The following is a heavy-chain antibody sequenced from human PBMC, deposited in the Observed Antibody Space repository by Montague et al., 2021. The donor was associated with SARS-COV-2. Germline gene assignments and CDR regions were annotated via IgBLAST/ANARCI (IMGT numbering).Heavy chain of an antibody. Sequence: SETLSLTCTVSGGSISSSSYYWGWIRQPPGKGLEWIGSIYYSGSTYYNPSLKSRVTISVDTSENQFFLKLSSVTAADTAVYYCARHYYDSSGYYSPWYFDLWGRGTLVTVSS. V-gene: IGHV4-39*01. CDR3: ARHYYDSSGYYSPWYFDL. J-gene: IGHJ2*01. D-gene: IGHD3-22*01. CDR1: GGSISSSSYY. CDR2: IYYSGST.